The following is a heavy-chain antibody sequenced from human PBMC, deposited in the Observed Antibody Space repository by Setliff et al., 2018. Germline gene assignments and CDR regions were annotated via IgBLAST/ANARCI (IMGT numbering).Heavy chain of an antibody. Sequence: GSLRLSCAASGFFFRSYEMNWVRQTPGKGLEWVSYINSGGTKIFYADSVKGRFTISRDNAKNSLYLQMNSLRAEDTAVYYCARRYCSSTTTTCFGPPPGMDVWGKGTTVTVSS. CDR1: GFFFRSYE. J-gene: IGHJ6*04. CDR2: INSGGTKI. V-gene: IGHV3-48*03. CDR3: ARRYCSSTTTTCFGPPPGMDV. D-gene: IGHD2-2*01.